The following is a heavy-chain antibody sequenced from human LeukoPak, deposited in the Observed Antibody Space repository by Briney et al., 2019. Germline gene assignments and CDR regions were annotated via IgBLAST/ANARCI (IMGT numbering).Heavy chain of an antibody. Sequence: SETLSLTCNVSGGSISSASYYWGWPRQPPGKGLEWIGSIYYTGTTYQSPSLKSRVTISVHTSKNQFSLKLSSVTAADTAVYYCARVEYSSSLYYYYYGMDVWGQGTTVTVSS. D-gene: IGHD6-6*01. CDR1: GGSISSASYY. J-gene: IGHJ6*02. CDR2: IYYTGTT. V-gene: IGHV4-39*07. CDR3: ARVEYSSSLYYYYYGMDV.